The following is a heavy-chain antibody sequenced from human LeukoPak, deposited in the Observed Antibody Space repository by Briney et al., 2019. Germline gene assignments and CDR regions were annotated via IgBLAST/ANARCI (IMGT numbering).Heavy chain of an antibody. D-gene: IGHD3-10*01. Sequence: GGSLRLSCAASGFTVSSNYMSWVRQAPGKGLEWVSSISSSSSYIYYADSVKGRFTISRDNAKNSLCLQMNSLRAEDTAVYYCASGMVRGVPLARDWGQGTLVTVSS. CDR3: ASGMVRGVPLARD. CDR1: GFTVSSNY. CDR2: ISSSSSYI. J-gene: IGHJ4*02. V-gene: IGHV3-21*01.